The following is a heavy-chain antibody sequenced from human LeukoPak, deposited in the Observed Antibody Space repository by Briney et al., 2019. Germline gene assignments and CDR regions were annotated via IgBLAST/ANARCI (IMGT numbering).Heavy chain of an antibody. Sequence: ASVKVSCKASGYTFTSYAMHWVRQAPGQRLEWMGWINAGNGNTKYSQKFQGRVTITRDTSASTAYMELSSLRSEDTAVYYCARDRGYYDILTGYWAWFDPWGQGTLVTVSS. CDR1: GYTFTSYA. D-gene: IGHD3-9*01. CDR2: INAGNGNT. J-gene: IGHJ5*02. V-gene: IGHV1-3*01. CDR3: ARDRGYYDILTGYWAWFDP.